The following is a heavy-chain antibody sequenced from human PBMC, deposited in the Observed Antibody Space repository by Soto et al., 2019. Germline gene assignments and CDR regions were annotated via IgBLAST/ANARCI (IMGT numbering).Heavy chain of an antibody. V-gene: IGHV4-4*02. J-gene: IGHJ5*02. CDR3: ARDVIEAHIAVAGLRCFDP. CDR1: GGSISSSNW. Sequence: ETLSLSCAVSGGSISSSNWWSWVRQPPGKGLEWSGEIYHSGSTNYNPSLKSRVTISVDKSKNQFSLKLSSVTAADTAVYYCARDVIEAHIAVAGLRCFDPWGQGTLVTVSS. D-gene: IGHD6-19*01. CDR2: IYHSGST.